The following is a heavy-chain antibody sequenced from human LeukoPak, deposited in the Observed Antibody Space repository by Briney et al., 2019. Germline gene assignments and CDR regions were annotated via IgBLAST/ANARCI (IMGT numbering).Heavy chain of an antibody. CDR1: GFTFSSYA. D-gene: IGHD3-3*01. CDR3: AKSSGLTVTSSRVFHN. CDR2: IGGGGDGT. Sequence: GGSLRLSCAASGFTFSSYAMTWVRQTPGKGMEWVSSIGGGGDGTDYADSVKGRFTISRDNSKNTLYLQMNSLRAEDTAVYYCAKSSGLTVTSSRVFHNRGQGTMVTVSS. J-gene: IGHJ3*01. V-gene: IGHV3-23*01.